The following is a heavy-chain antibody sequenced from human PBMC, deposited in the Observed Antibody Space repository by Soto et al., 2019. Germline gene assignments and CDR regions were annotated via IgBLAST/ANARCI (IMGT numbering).Heavy chain of an antibody. D-gene: IGHD3-16*01. Sequence: ASVKVSCKASGYTFTSYDINWVRQATGQGFEWMGWMNPNSGNTGYAQKFQGRVTMTRDTSITTAYMELSSLRAEDTAVYYCAKGAQRSTRLSGYRRLGDPGAFDIWGQGTMVTVSS. V-gene: IGHV1-8*01. J-gene: IGHJ3*02. CDR2: MNPNSGNT. CDR3: AKGAQRSTRLSGYRRLGDPGAFDI. CDR1: GYTFTSYD.